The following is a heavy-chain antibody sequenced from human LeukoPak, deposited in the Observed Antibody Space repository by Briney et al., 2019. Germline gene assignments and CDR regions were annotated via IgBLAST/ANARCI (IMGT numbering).Heavy chain of an antibody. CDR3: AKGAAAGLVDWFDP. CDR2: ITGRGDET. J-gene: IGHJ5*02. Sequence: GGSLRLSCAASGIIFSNYALMWVRQAPGKGLEWVSSITGRGDETFYADSVKGRFSLSRDNSKNMLYLQMYSLGAEDTAIYYCAKGAAAGLVDWFDPWGQGTLVTVSS. CDR1: GIIFSNYA. D-gene: IGHD6-13*01. V-gene: IGHV3-23*01.